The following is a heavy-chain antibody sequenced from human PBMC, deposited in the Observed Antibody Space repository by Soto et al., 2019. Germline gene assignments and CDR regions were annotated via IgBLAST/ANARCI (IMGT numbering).Heavy chain of an antibody. J-gene: IGHJ4*02. CDR2: ISSSSSTI. Sequence: EVQLVESGGGLVQPGGSLRLSCAASGFTFSSYSMNWLRQAPGKGLEWVSYISSSSSTIYYADSVKGRFTISRDNAKNSLYLQMNSLRAEDTAVYYCARDLSRPAYVRWYYFDYWGQGTLVTVSS. CDR1: GFTFSSYS. CDR3: ARDLSRPAYVRWYYFDY. V-gene: IGHV3-48*01. D-gene: IGHD2-15*01.